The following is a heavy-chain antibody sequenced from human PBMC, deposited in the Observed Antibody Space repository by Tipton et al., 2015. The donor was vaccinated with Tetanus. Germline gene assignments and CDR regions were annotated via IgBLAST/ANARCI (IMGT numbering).Heavy chain of an antibody. J-gene: IGHJ6*02. CDR2: MNPNSGNT. CDR1: GYTFTSYD. V-gene: IGHV1-8*01. D-gene: IGHD2-8*01. CDR3: ARHKGAVRTRCSSGVCSSAATYYSGVDV. Sequence: QSGPEVKKPGASVKVSCKASGYTFTSYDINWVRQATGQGLEWMGWMNPNSGNTGYAQKFQGRVTMTRNTSISTAYMELSSLRSEDTAVYYCARHKGAVRTRCSSGVCSSAATYYSGVDVWGPGTTVTVSS.